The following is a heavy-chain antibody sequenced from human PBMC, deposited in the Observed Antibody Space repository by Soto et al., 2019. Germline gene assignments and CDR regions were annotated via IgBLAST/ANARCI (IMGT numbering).Heavy chain of an antibody. Sequence: GASVKVSCKASGYTFTSYAMHWVRQAPGQRLEWMGWINAGNGNTKYSQKFQGRVTITRDTSASTAYMELSSLRSEDTAVYYCARDLDSSGWYPYFDYWGQGTLVTVSS. D-gene: IGHD6-19*01. CDR1: GYTFTSYA. CDR3: ARDLDSSGWYPYFDY. CDR2: INAGNGNT. J-gene: IGHJ4*02. V-gene: IGHV1-3*01.